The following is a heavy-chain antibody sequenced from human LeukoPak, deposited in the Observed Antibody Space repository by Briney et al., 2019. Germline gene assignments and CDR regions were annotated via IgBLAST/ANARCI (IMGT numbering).Heavy chain of an antibody. CDR3: ARGCGWYVWGLDY. V-gene: IGHV4-34*01. CDR1: GGSFSGYY. CDR2: INHSGST. Sequence: SETLSLTCAVYGGSFSGYYWSWIRQPPGKGLEWIGEINHSGSTNYNPSLKSRVTISVDTSKNQFSLRLSSVTAADTAVYYCARGCGWYVWGLDYWGQGTLVTVSS. D-gene: IGHD6-19*01. J-gene: IGHJ4*02.